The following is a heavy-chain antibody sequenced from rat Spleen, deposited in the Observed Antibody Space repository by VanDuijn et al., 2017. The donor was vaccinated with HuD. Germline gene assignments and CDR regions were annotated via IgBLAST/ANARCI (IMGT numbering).Heavy chain of an antibody. J-gene: IGHJ2*01. CDR2: ISDSGSRI. Sequence: EVQLVESGGGLVQPRRSLKLSCAASGFTFSHYYMAWVRQAPKKGLEWVATISDSGSRIYYPDSVKGRFTISRDNAKSTLYLQMDSLRSEDTATYYCARQQPSDYFDYWGQGVMVTVSS. CDR3: ARQQPSDYFDY. V-gene: IGHV5-7*01. CDR1: GFTFSHYY.